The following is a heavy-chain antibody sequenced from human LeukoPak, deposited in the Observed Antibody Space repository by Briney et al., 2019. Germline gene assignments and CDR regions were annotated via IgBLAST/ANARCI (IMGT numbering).Heavy chain of an antibody. Sequence: PGGSLRLSCAASGSTFSSYWMHWVRQAPGKGLVWVSRINSDGSSTSYADSVKGRFTISRDNAKNTLYLQMNSLRAEDTAVYYCARVDYEGRFDYWGQGTLVTVSS. CDR3: ARVDYEGRFDY. V-gene: IGHV3-74*01. J-gene: IGHJ4*02. CDR1: GSTFSSYW. D-gene: IGHD3-22*01. CDR2: INSDGSST.